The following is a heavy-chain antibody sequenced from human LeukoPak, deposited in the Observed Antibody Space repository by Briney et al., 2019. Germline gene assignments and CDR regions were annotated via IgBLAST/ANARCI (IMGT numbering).Heavy chain of an antibody. Sequence: GGSLRLSCEGSGFTFNNYWMNWVRQVPGKGLEWVANIRQDGTVKYYADSLKGRFTISRDNTKNSLFLQMNSLGVEDTAVYYCARDVAASGSLDSWGQGTLVTVSS. D-gene: IGHD6-25*01. CDR3: ARDVAASGSLDS. V-gene: IGHV3-7*01. CDR1: GFTFNNYW. J-gene: IGHJ4*02. CDR2: IRQDGTVK.